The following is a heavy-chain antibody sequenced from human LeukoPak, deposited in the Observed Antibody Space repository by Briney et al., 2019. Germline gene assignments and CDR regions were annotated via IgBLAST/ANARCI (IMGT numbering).Heavy chain of an antibody. D-gene: IGHD2/OR15-2a*01. CDR3: ARLGEELGFDP. Sequence: SETLSLTCTVSGGSISNSSYYWGWIRQPPGKGLECIGGINHSGSTNYNPSLKSRVTISVDTSKNQFSLKLNSVTAADTAVYYCARLGEELGFDPWGQGTLVTVSS. CDR1: GGSISNSSYY. V-gene: IGHV4-39*07. CDR2: INHSGST. J-gene: IGHJ5*02.